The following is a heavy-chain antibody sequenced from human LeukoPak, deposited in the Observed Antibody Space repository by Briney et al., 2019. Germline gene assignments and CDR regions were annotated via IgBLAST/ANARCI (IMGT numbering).Heavy chain of an antibody. J-gene: IGHJ4*02. CDR3: ARVGSIAAAGTPDY. CDR2: ISGSGSDT. Sequence: PGGSLRLSCAASGFIFSDYYMTCIRQAPGKGLEWLSYISGSGSDTNYADSVKGRFTTSRDNAKNSLYLQMNSLRAEDTAVYDCARVGSIAAAGTPDYWGQGTLVTVSS. CDR1: GFIFSDYY. V-gene: IGHV3-11*06. D-gene: IGHD6-13*01.